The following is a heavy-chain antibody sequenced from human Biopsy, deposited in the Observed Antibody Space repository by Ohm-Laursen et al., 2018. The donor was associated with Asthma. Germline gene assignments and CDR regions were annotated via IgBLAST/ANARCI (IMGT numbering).Heavy chain of an antibody. CDR1: GYSLNALS. J-gene: IGHJ4*02. CDR2: HDHEEGGT. D-gene: IGHD4-17*01. Sequence: ATVKISCKISGYSLNALSMHWVRQAPGQGLGWMGGHDHEEGGTVNARRFQGRVTMTEDTSTDTAYMELSSLSSDDTAVYYCASEFPNDYVRYNFQFWGQGTLVTVSS. V-gene: IGHV1-24*01. CDR3: ASEFPNDYVRYNFQF.